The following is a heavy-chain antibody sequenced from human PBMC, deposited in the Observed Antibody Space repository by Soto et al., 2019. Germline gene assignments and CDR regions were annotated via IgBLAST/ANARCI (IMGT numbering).Heavy chain of an antibody. J-gene: IGHJ4*02. D-gene: IGHD5-12*01. CDR2: IDPSDSST. V-gene: IGHV5-10-1*01. CDR1: GNSFTKYW. CDR3: ASTPKWLQFHFDS. Sequence: PGETLKISCKYSGNSFTKYWINWVRQMPGKGLEWVVRIDPSDSSTKSSPSFQGHVTISGDKSIRTAYLQWTGLQTSDTAMYYCASTPKWLQFHFDSWGQGTLVTVSS.